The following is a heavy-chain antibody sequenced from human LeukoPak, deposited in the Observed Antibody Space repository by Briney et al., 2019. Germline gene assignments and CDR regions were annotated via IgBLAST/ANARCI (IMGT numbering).Heavy chain of an antibody. D-gene: IGHD2-15*01. CDR1: GYTFTSYA. V-gene: IGHV7-4-1*02. CDR3: ARDTRPLYCSGGSCYRYYYYMDV. J-gene: IGHJ6*03. Sequence: ASVKVSCKASGYTFTSYAMNWVRQAPGQGLEWMGWINTNTGNPTYAQGFTGRFVFSLDTSVSTAYLQISSLKAEDTAVYYCARDTRPLYCSGGSCYRYYYYMDVWGKGTTVTVSS. CDR2: INTNTGNP.